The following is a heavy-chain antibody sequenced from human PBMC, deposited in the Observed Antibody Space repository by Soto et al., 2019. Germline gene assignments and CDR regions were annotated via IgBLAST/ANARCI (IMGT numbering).Heavy chain of an antibody. J-gene: IGHJ6*03. D-gene: IGHD1-1*01. V-gene: IGHV4-59*08. CDR2: IYYSGST. CDR1: GGSISSYY. Sequence: SETLSLTCTVSGGSISSYYWSWIRQPPGKGLEWIGYIYYSGSTNYNPSLKSRVTISVDTSKNQFSLKLSSVTAADTAVYYCARLGRLGGWNPLGDYYYYMDVWGKGTTVTVSS. CDR3: ARLGRLGGWNPLGDYYYYMDV.